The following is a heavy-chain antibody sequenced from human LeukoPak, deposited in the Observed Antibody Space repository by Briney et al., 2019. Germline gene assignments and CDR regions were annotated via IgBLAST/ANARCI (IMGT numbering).Heavy chain of an antibody. V-gene: IGHV5-51*01. D-gene: IGHD3-9*01. Sequence: GESLQISCKGSGYSFTSYWIGWVRQMPGKGLEWMGIIYPGDSDTRYNPSFQGQVTISADKSISTAYLQWSSLKASDTAMYYCARRDYDILTGYPIYFDYWGQGTLVTVSS. CDR3: ARRDYDILTGYPIYFDY. CDR1: GYSFTSYW. J-gene: IGHJ4*02. CDR2: IYPGDSDT.